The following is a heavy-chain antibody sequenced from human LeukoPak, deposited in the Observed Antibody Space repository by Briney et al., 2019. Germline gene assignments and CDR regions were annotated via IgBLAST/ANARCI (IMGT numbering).Heavy chain of an antibody. D-gene: IGHD2-15*01. CDR2: IYYSGST. Sequence: SETLSLTCTVSGGSISSYYWSWIRHPPGKGLEWIGYIYYSGSTNYNPSLKSRVTISVDTSKNQFSLKLSSVTAADTAVYYCASDRIEVDAFDIWGQGTMVTVSS. V-gene: IGHV4-59*08. CDR3: ASDRIEVDAFDI. CDR1: GGSISSYY. J-gene: IGHJ3*02.